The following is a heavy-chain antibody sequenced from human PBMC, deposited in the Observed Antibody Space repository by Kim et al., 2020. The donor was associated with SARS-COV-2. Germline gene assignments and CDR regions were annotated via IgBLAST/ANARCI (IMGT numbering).Heavy chain of an antibody. CDR2: INWNGGST. Sequence: GGSLRLSCAASGFTFDDYGMSWVRQAPGKGLEWVSGINWNGGSTGYADSVKGRFTISRDNAKNSLYLQMNSLRAEDTALYHCARQCGGDCYGVFDYWGQGTLVTVSS. CDR3: ARQCGGDCYGVFDY. CDR1: GFTFDDYG. J-gene: IGHJ4*02. V-gene: IGHV3-20*01. D-gene: IGHD2-21*02.